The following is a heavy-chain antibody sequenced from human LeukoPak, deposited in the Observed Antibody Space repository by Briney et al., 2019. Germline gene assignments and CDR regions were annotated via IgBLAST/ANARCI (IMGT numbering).Heavy chain of an antibody. J-gene: IGHJ4*02. CDR3: AREAGDKTYYFDY. V-gene: IGHV3-53*01. Sequence: GRSLRLSCAASGFTVSSNYMSWVRQAPGKGLEWVSVIYSGGSTYYADSVKGRFTISRDNSKNTLYLQMNSLRAEDTAVYYCAREAGDKTYYFDYWGQGTLVTVSS. D-gene: IGHD7-27*01. CDR1: GFTVSSNY. CDR2: IYSGGST.